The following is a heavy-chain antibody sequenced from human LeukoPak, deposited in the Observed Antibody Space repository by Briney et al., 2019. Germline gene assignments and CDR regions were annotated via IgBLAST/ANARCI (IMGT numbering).Heavy chain of an antibody. V-gene: IGHV4-39*07. CDR3: ARVADSGSYLGTYFDY. J-gene: IGHJ4*02. D-gene: IGHD1-26*01. Sequence: PSETLSLTCTVSGGSISSSSYYWGWIRQPPGKGLVWIGSIYYSGSTYYNPSLKSRVTISVDTSKNQFSLKLSSVTAADTAVYYCARVADSGSYLGTYFDYWGQGTLVTVSS. CDR2: IYYSGST. CDR1: GGSISSSSYY.